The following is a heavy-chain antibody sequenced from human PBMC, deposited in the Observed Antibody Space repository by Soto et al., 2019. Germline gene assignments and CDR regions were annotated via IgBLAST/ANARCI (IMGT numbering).Heavy chain of an antibody. J-gene: IGHJ6*02. D-gene: IGHD2-2*01. CDR3: ARTTSSRRSGYYYYGMDV. Sequence: ASVKVSCKASGYTFTSYDINWVRQATGQGLEWMGWMNPNSGNTGYAQKFQGRVTMTRNTSISTAYMELSSLRSEDTAVYYCARTTSSRRSGYYYYGMDVWGQGTTVTVSS. CDR1: GYTFTSYD. V-gene: IGHV1-8*01. CDR2: MNPNSGNT.